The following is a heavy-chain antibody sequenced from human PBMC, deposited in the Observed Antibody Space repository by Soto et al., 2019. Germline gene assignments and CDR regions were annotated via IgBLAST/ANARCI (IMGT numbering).Heavy chain of an antibody. J-gene: IGHJ5*02. D-gene: IGHD2-2*01. CDR1: GGSISSYY. Sequence: SGTLSLTCTVSGGSISSYYWSWIRQPPGKGLEWIGYIYYSGSTNYNPSLKSRVTISVDTSKNQFSLKLSSVTAADTAVYYCARDLRVPANPRPPRWFDPWGQGTLVTVSS. V-gene: IGHV4-59*01. CDR3: ARDLRVPANPRPPRWFDP. CDR2: IYYSGST.